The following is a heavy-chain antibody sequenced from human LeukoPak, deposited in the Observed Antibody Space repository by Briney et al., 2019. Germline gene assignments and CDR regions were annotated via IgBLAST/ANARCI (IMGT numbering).Heavy chain of an antibody. CDR2: ISYDGSNK. CDR1: GFTFSSYA. Sequence: GGSLRLSCAASGFTFSSYAMHWVRQAPGKGLEWVAVISYDGSNKYYADSVKGRFTISRDNSKNTLYLQMYSLRAEDTAVYYCARDRVGATTNFDYWGQGTLVTVSS. V-gene: IGHV3-30*14. D-gene: IGHD1-26*01. CDR3: ARDRVGATTNFDY. J-gene: IGHJ4*02.